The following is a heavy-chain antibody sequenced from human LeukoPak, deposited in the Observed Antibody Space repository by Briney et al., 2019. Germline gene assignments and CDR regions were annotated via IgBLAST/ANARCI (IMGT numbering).Heavy chain of an antibody. Sequence: SETLSLTCTVSGGSVISSSDLWVWIRQPPGKGLEWIVAIYYSGSTYYDPSLKSRINISIDTSKNQFFLRVTSVTAADTAVYYCARYYGSGSKTVRAIDYWGQGTLVIVSS. D-gene: IGHD3-10*01. V-gene: IGHV4-39*01. CDR1: GGSVISSSDL. CDR2: IYYSGST. J-gene: IGHJ4*02. CDR3: ARYYGSGSKTVRAIDY.